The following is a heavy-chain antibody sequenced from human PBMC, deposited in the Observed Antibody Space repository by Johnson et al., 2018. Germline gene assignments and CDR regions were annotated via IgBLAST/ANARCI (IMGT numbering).Heavy chain of an antibody. V-gene: IGHV3-13*01. CDR3: ARGLSDCYNSRTPYYYGMDL. Sequence: EVQLLESGGGLVQPGGSLRLSCAASGFSFSIYDMHWVRQAPGKGLEWVSSIGTSGDTYYSASVKGRFTLSRENAKDSLYLQMNSLTAGDTAVYYCARGLSDCYNSRTPYYYGMDLWGQGTTVTVSS. J-gene: IGHJ6*02. D-gene: IGHD2-21*01. CDR2: IGTSGDT. CDR1: GFSFSIYD.